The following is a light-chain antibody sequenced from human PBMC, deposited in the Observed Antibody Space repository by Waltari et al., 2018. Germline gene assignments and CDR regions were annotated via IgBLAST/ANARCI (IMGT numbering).Light chain of an antibody. CDR1: QSISSW. Sequence: RVTITCRASQSISSWLAWYQQKPGKAPKLLIYKASSLESGVPSRFSGSGSGTEFTLTISSLQPDDFATYYCQHYNLYSETFGQGTKVEIK. J-gene: IGKJ1*01. CDR3: QHYNLYSET. CDR2: KAS. V-gene: IGKV1-5*03.